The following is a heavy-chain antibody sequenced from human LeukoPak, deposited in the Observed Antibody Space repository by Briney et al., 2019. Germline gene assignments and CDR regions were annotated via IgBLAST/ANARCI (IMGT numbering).Heavy chain of an antibody. Sequence: PSQTLSLTCAVSGGSISNGGYSWRWIRQPPGKGLEWIGFIYHSGTTYYNPSLKSRLTFSLDRSKNQFSLKLTSVTAADTALYYCARNYYGSGSFYVHNWGQGTLVTVSS. J-gene: IGHJ4*02. V-gene: IGHV4-30-2*01. D-gene: IGHD3-10*01. CDR2: IYHSGTT. CDR3: ARNYYGSGSFYVHN. CDR1: GGSISNGGYS.